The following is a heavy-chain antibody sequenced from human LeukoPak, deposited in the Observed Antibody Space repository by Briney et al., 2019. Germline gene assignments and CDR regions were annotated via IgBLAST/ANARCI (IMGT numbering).Heavy chain of an antibody. CDR2: MYSSGST. J-gene: IGHJ4*02. Sequence: SETLSLTCTVSGGSINSYYWTWIRQSAGKGLEWIGRMYSSGSTNYNPSLKSRVSMSVDTSKNQFSVKLTSVTAADTAVYYCARGGKATVVAMWGQGILVTVSS. D-gene: IGHD2-15*01. V-gene: IGHV4-4*07. CDR3: ARGGKATVVAM. CDR1: GGSINSYY.